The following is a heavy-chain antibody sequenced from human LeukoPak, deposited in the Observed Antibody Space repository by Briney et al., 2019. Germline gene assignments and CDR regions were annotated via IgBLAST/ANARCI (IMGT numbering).Heavy chain of an antibody. CDR3: ARDGQYQLLGGYYYYGMDV. Sequence: ASVKVSCKASGYTFTSYDINWVRQAPGQGLEWMGWISAYNGNTNYAQKLQGRVTMTTDTSTSTAYMELRSLRSDDTAVYYCARDGQYQLLGGYYYYGMDVWGQGTTVTVSS. D-gene: IGHD2-2*01. CDR2: ISAYNGNT. CDR1: GYTFTSYD. V-gene: IGHV1-18*01. J-gene: IGHJ6*02.